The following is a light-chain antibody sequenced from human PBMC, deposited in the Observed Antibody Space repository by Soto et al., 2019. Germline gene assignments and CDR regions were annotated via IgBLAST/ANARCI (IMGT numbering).Light chain of an antibody. V-gene: IGKV3-15*01. CDR1: QRISRN. Sequence: EIVMTQSPATLSVSPGESATLSCRASQRISRNLAWYQQKPDQAPRLLIYDASTRATAIPARFSGSGSETEFTLTISSLQSEDSAVYYCQQYNNWPPWTFGQGTKWIS. J-gene: IGKJ1*01. CDR2: DAS. CDR3: QQYNNWPPWT.